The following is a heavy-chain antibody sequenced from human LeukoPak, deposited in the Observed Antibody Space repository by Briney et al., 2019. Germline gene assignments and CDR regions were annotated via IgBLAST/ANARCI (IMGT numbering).Heavy chain of an antibody. J-gene: IGHJ4*02. CDR2: IKQGGSEI. D-gene: IGHD3-10*01. Sequence: GGSLRLSCVASGFTFSRYWMSWVRQAPGKGLEYVALIKQGGSEIYHMDSVKGRFTISRDDAKNSLYLQMNSLRVEDTALYYCARDRDPESGSEGDYWGQGTLVTVSS. CDR3: ARDRDPESGSEGDY. CDR1: GFTFSRYW. V-gene: IGHV3-7*01.